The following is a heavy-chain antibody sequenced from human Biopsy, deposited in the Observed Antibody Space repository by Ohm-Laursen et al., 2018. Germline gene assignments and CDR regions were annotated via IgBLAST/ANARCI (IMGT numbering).Heavy chain of an antibody. D-gene: IGHD3-3*01. CDR3: ARDPGYDFWSGSDPFDI. V-gene: IGHV1-18*04. CDR1: GYAFTAYG. CDR2: ISTYNDDT. Sequence: SVKVSCKASGYAFTAYGISWVRQAPGQGLEWMGWISTYNDDTNIAQKFQGRVSMTTDTSTRTAYMELRSLRSGDTAIYFCARDPGYDFWSGSDPFDIWGQGTLVTVS. J-gene: IGHJ3*02.